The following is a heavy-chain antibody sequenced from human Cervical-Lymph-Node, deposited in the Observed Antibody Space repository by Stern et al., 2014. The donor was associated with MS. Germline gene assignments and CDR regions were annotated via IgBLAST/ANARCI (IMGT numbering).Heavy chain of an antibody. CDR2: IYYSGSS. D-gene: IGHD6-13*01. CDR3: ARAGYISSIDY. V-gene: IGHV4-59*01. Sequence: QVQLQQSGPGLVKPSETLSLTCTVSGGSISSYYWSWIRQPPGKGLEWIGYIYYSGSSNYNPSLKSRVTISVYTSKNQFSLKLSSVTAADTAVYYCARAGYISSIDYWGQGTLVTVSS. CDR1: GGSISSYY. J-gene: IGHJ4*02.